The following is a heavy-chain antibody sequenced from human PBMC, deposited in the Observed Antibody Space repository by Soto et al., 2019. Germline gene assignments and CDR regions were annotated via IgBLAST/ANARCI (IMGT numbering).Heavy chain of an antibody. D-gene: IGHD6-13*01. CDR1: GFTFSGSA. J-gene: IGHJ5*02. Sequence: EVQLVESGGGLVQPGGSLKLSCAASGFTFSGSAMHWVRQASGKWLEWVGRIRSKANSYATAYAASVKGRFTISRDDSKNTAYLQMNSLKAEDTAVYYCTRHAIRFFGYSSSWYWGWFDPWGQGTLVTVSS. CDR2: IRSKANSYAT. CDR3: TRHAIRFFGYSSSWYWGWFDP. V-gene: IGHV3-73*02.